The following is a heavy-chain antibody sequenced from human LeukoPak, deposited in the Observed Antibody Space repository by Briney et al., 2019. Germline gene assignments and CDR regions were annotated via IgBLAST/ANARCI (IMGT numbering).Heavy chain of an antibody. D-gene: IGHD3-10*02. V-gene: IGHV3-49*03. J-gene: IGHJ4*02. Sequence: GGSLRLSCTASGFTFGDYAMSWFRQAPGKGLEWVGFIRSEAFGGTTEYAASVKGRFTMSRDDSKSIAYLQMNSLKTEDTAAYYCTRDAYMLGKYWGQGTLVTVSS. CDR3: TRDAYMLGKY. CDR1: GFTFGDYA. CDR2: IRSEAFGGTT.